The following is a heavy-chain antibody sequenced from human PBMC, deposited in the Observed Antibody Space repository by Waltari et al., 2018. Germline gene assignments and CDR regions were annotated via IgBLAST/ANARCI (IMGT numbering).Heavy chain of an antibody. Sequence: QLQLQESGPGLVKPSETLSLTCTVSGGSISSSSYYWGWIRQPPGKGLEWIGSIYYSGSTYYNPSLKSRVTISVDTSKNQFSLKLSSVTAADTAVYYCARGTGTTYYFDYWGQGTLVTVSS. J-gene: IGHJ4*02. CDR2: IYYSGST. CDR3: ARGTGTTYYFDY. CDR1: GGSISSSSYY. V-gene: IGHV4-39*07. D-gene: IGHD1-7*01.